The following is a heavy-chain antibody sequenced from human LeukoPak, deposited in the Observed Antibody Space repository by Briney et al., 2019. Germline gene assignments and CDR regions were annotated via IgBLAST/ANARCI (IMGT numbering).Heavy chain of an antibody. Sequence: GGSLRLSCAASGFTFSSYGMHWVRQAPGKGLEWVAVISYDGSNKYYADSVKGRFTISRDNSKNTLYLQMNSLRAEDTAVYYCAKDRVVVVITVAFDIWGQGTMVTVSS. CDR1: GFTFSSYG. CDR3: AKDRVVVVITVAFDI. CDR2: ISYDGSNK. J-gene: IGHJ3*02. D-gene: IGHD3-22*01. V-gene: IGHV3-30*18.